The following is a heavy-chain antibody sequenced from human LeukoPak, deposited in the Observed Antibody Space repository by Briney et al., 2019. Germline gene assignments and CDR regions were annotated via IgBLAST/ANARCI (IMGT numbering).Heavy chain of an antibody. D-gene: IGHD2-2*01. J-gene: IGHJ4*02. CDR3: ARDAVIVVVPAVMHFDY. V-gene: IGHV4-39*07. Sequence: KPSETLSLTCTVSGGSISSSSYYWGWIRQPPGKGLEWIGSIYYSGSTYYNPSLKSRVTISVDTSKNQFSLKLSSVTAADTAVYYCARDAVIVVVPAVMHFDYWGQGTLVTVSS. CDR2: IYYSGST. CDR1: GGSISSSSYY.